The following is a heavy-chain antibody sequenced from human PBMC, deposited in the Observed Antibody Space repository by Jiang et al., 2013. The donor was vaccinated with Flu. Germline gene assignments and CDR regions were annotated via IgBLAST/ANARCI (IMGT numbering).Heavy chain of an antibody. CDR2: ISGSGGST. V-gene: IGHV3-23*01. D-gene: IGHD4-11*01. CDR3: ARGGMTTVYWGPPPPKYYFDY. Sequence: VQLLESGGGLVQPGGSLRLSCAASGFTFSSYAMSWVRQAPGKGLEWVSAISGSGGSTYYADSVKGRFTISRDNSKNTLYLQMNSLRAEDTAVYYCARGGMTTVYWGPPPPKYYFDYWGQGTLVTVS. CDR1: GFTFSSYA. J-gene: IGHJ4*02.